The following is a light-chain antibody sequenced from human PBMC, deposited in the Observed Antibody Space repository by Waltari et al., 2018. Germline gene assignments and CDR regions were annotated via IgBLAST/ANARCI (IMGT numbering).Light chain of an antibody. V-gene: IGKV3-11*01. CDR3: QQRSNWPLT. CDR1: QRVSSY. Sequence: EIVLTQSPPTLSLSPGERASLSCRASQRVSSYLAWYQQKPGQAPRLLIYDASNRATRIPARFSGSGSGTDFTLTISSLEPEDFAVYYCQQRSNWPLTFGGGTKVEIK. J-gene: IGKJ4*01. CDR2: DAS.